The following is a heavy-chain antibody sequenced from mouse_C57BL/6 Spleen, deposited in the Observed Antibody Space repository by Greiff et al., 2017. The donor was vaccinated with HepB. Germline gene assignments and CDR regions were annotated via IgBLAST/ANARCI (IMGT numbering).Heavy chain of an antibody. CDR1: GYTFTDYE. J-gene: IGHJ2*01. D-gene: IGHD2-1*01. Sequence: LQESGAELVRPGASVTLSCKASGYTFTDYEMHWVKQTPVHGLEWIGAIDPETGGTAYNQKFKGKAILTADKSSSTAYMELRSLTSEDSAVYYCTTGNSGYWGQGTTLTVSS. CDR3: TTGNSGY. V-gene: IGHV1-15*01. CDR2: IDPETGGT.